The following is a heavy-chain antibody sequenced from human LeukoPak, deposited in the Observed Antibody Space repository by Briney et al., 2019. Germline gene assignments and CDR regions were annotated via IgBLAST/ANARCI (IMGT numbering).Heavy chain of an antibody. CDR1: GGSISTYY. CDR3: ATPSGSYSSFDY. D-gene: IGHD1-26*01. Sequence: KASETLSLTCTVSGGSISTYYWSWIRQPPGKGLEWIGYIYYTGSTSYNPSLKSRVTMSLDASKNQFSLELNSVTPADTAVYYCATPSGSYSSFDYWGQGTLVTVSS. J-gene: IGHJ4*02. V-gene: IGHV4-59*01. CDR2: IYYTGST.